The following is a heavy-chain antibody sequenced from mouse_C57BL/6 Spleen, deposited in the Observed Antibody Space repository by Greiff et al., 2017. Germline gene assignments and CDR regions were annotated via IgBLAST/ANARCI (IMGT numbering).Heavy chain of an antibody. CDR2: IYPGDGDT. J-gene: IGHJ4*01. D-gene: IGHD1-1*01. V-gene: IGHV1-82*01. Sequence: QVQLQQSGPELVKPGASVKISCKASGYAFSSSWMNWVKQRPGKGLEWIGRIYPGDGDTNYNGKFKGKATLTADKSSSTAYMQLSSLTSEDSAVYFCARYGTHYGSSLYNAMDYWGQGTSVTVSS. CDR1: GYAFSSSW. CDR3: ARYGTHYGSSLYNAMDY.